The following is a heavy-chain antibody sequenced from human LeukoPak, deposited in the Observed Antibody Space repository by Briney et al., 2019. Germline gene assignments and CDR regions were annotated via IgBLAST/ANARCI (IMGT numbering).Heavy chain of an antibody. J-gene: IGHJ4*02. D-gene: IGHD2-2*01. CDR1: GFTFSSYA. Sequence: GGSLRLSCAASGFTFSSYAMSWVRQAPGKGLEWVSAISGSGGSTYYADSVKGRFTISRDNSKNTLYLQMSSLRAEDTAVYYCAKDHRSSTREQGSFDYWGQGTLVTVSS. V-gene: IGHV3-23*01. CDR3: AKDHRSSTREQGSFDY. CDR2: ISGSGGST.